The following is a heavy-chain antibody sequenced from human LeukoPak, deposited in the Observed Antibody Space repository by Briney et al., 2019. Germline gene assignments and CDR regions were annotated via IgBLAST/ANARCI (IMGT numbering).Heavy chain of an antibody. CDR2: IKQDGSQK. Sequence: GGSLRLSCAASGFTFSLYWMNWIRQAPGKGLEWVASIKQDGSQKDYVDSVKGRFTISRDNARNALFLHMNSLRANDSAVYYCARDIPKWESFDYWGQGTLVTVSS. J-gene: IGHJ4*02. V-gene: IGHV3-7*01. CDR3: ARDIPKWESFDY. CDR1: GFTFSLYW. D-gene: IGHD1-26*01.